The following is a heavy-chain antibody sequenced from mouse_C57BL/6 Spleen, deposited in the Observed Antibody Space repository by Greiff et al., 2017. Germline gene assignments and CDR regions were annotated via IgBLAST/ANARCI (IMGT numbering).Heavy chain of an antibody. CDR3: VRDGGQAGFDY. V-gene: IGHV10-3*01. J-gene: IGHJ3*01. D-gene: IGHD3-3*01. CDR1: GFTFNTYA. CDR2: IRSKGSNYAT. Sequence: EVNVVESGGGLVQPKGSLKLSCAASGFTFNTYAMHWVRQAPGQGLEWVARIRSKGSNYATYYADSVKDRFTISRDDSQSMHYQQVNNLETEKTARYCRVRDGGQAGFDYWGQGTTVTVSA.